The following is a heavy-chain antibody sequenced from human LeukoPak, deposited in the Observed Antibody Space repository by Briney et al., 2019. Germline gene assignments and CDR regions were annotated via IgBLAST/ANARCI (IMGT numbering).Heavy chain of an antibody. D-gene: IGHD5-12*01. Sequence: SETLSLTCTVYGGSFSGYYWSWIRQPPGRGLEWIGEINHSGSINYNPSLKSRVTISVDTSKNQFSLKLSSVTAADTAVYYCARGVATLTPYDYWGQGTLVTVSS. CDR2: INHSGSI. CDR3: ARGVATLTPYDY. V-gene: IGHV4-34*01. CDR1: GGSFSGYY. J-gene: IGHJ4*02.